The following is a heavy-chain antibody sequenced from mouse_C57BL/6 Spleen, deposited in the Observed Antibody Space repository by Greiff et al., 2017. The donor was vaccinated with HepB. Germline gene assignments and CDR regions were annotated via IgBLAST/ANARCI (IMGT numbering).Heavy chain of an antibody. CDR2: IDPSDSET. CDR1: GYTFTSYW. CDR3: ARGPFYSNYEGFAY. Sequence: QVQLKQPGAELVRPGSSVKLSCKASGYTFTSYWMHWVKQRPIQGLEWIGNIDPSDSETHYNQKFKDKATLTVDKSSSTAYMQLSSLTSEDSAVYYCARGPFYSNYEGFAYWGQGTLVTVSA. V-gene: IGHV1-52*01. D-gene: IGHD2-5*01. J-gene: IGHJ3*01.